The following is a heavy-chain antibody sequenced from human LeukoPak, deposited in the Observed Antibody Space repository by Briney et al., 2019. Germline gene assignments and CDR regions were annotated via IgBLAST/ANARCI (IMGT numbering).Heavy chain of an antibody. J-gene: IGHJ4*02. CDR2: ISYDGSNK. Sequence: PGGSLRLSCAASGFTFSSYGMHGVRQAPGKGGEGVAVISYDGSNKYYADSVQGRFTISRDNSKNTLYLQMNSLRAEDTAVYYCAKSMLFAEYYFDYWGQGTLVTVSS. D-gene: IGHD3-10*02. V-gene: IGHV3-30*18. CDR1: GFTFSSYG. CDR3: AKSMLFAEYYFDY.